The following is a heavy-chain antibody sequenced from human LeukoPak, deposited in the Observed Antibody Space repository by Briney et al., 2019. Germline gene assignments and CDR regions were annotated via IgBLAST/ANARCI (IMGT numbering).Heavy chain of an antibody. D-gene: IGHD2-2*02. CDR3: ARGVVVSAAIPVWFDP. CDR1: GGSFNGYY. J-gene: IGHJ5*02. Sequence: SETLSLTCAVYGGSFNGYYWSWIRQPPGKGLEWIGEINHSGSTNYNPSLKSRVTISVDTSKNQFSLKLSSVTAADTAVYYCARGVVVSAAIPVWFDPWGQGTLVTVSS. V-gene: IGHV4-34*01. CDR2: INHSGST.